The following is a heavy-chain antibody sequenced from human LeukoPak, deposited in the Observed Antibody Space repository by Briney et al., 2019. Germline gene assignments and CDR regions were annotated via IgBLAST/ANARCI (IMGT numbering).Heavy chain of an antibody. J-gene: IGHJ5*02. D-gene: IGHD6-13*01. V-gene: IGHV1-3*01. CDR3: ARDRGIAADAPRWAINWFDP. Sequence: ASVKVSCKASEYTFTSYAMHWVRQAPGQRLEWMGWINAGNGNTQYSQKFQGRVTITRDTSANTAYMELSSLRSEDTAVYYCARDRGIAADAPRWAINWFDPWGQGTLVTVSS. CDR2: INAGNGNT. CDR1: EYTFTSYA.